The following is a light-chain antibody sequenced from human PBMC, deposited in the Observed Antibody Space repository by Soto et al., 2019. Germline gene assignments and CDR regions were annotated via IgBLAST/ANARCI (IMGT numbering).Light chain of an antibody. CDR3: QSYDSSLSGYV. Sequence: QSVLTQPPSVSGAPGQRVTIPCTGSSSNIGAGYDVHWYQQLPGAAPKLLIYDNKNRPSGVPDRFSGSRSGTSASLAITGLQAEDEADYYCQSYDSSLSGYVFGPGTKLTVL. J-gene: IGLJ1*01. CDR2: DNK. CDR1: SSNIGAGYD. V-gene: IGLV1-40*01.